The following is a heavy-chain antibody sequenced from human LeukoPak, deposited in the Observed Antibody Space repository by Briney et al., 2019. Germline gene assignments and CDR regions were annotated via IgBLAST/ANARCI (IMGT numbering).Heavy chain of an antibody. CDR1: GFTFSSYA. CDR2: ISGSGGST. CDR3: AKDPGQKEWFPSYHYMDV. D-gene: IGHD3-3*01. V-gene: IGHV3-23*01. Sequence: PGGSLRLSCAASGFTFSSYAMSWVRQAPGKGLEWVSAISGSGGSTYYADSVKGRFTISRDNSKNTLYLQMNSLRAEDTAVYYCAKDPGQKEWFPSYHYMDVWGKGTTVTVSS. J-gene: IGHJ6*03.